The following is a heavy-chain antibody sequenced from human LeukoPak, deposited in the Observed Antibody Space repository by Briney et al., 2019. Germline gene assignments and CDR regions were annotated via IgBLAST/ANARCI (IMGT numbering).Heavy chain of an antibody. CDR3: ARSRDWNYDL. CDR2: IYPGDSDT. Sequence: GGSLRLSCKGSGYSFTSYWIGWVRQMPGKGLEWMGIIYPGDSDTRYSPSFQGQVTISADKSINTAYLQWNSLKASDTAIYYCARSRDWNYDLWDQGTLVTVSS. D-gene: IGHD1-7*01. V-gene: IGHV5-51*01. J-gene: IGHJ4*02. CDR1: GYSFTSYW.